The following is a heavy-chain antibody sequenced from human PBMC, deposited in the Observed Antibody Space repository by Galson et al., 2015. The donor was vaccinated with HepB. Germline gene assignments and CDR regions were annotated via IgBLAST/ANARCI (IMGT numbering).Heavy chain of an antibody. D-gene: IGHD3-10*01. CDR1: GFTFSDYY. Sequence: SLRLSCAASGFTFSDYYMSWIRQAPGKGLEWVSYISSSSSYTNYADSVKGRFTISRDNAKNSLYLQMNSLRAEDTAVYYCARGGPYGSGSYSDAFDIWGQGTMVTVSS. CDR3: ARGGPYGSGSYSDAFDI. CDR2: ISSSSSYT. V-gene: IGHV3-11*05. J-gene: IGHJ3*02.